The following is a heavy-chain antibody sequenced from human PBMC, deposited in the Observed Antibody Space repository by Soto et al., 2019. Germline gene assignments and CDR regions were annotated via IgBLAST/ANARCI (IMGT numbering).Heavy chain of an antibody. CDR2: IYHSGST. V-gene: IGHV4-38-2*01. J-gene: IGHJ6*02. Sequence: SETLSLTCAVPGYSISSGYYWGWIRQPPGKGLEWIGTIYHSGSTYYNPSLKSRVTISVDTSKNQFSLKLISVTAADTAVYYCARALYFSGGSCSPLRGMVVWGQGPTVTVS. CDR3: ARALYFSGGSCSPLRGMVV. CDR1: GYSISSGYY. D-gene: IGHD2-15*01.